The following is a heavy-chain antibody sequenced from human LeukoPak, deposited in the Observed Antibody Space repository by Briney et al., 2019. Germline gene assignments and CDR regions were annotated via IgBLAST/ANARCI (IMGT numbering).Heavy chain of an antibody. CDR1: GYTFTGYF. V-gene: IGHV1-2*02. CDR3: ARDVYYYYGMDV. J-gene: IGHJ6*02. CDR2: LNPDSGGT. Sequence: ASVKVSCKASGYTFTGYFMHWVRQAPGQGLEWMGWLNPDSGGTNYAQKFQGRVTMTRDTSISTAYMELSRLRSDDTAVYYCARDVYYYYGMDVWGQGTTVTVSS.